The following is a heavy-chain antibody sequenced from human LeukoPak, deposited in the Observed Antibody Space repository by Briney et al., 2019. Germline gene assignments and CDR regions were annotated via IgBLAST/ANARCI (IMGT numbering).Heavy chain of an antibody. J-gene: IGHJ5*02. Sequence: SQTLSLTCAVSGGSISSGGYSWSWIRQPPGKGLEWIGYIYHSGSTNYNPSLKSRVTISVDTSKNQFSLKLSSVTAADTAVYYCARHIVVVPAGIVLFDPWGQGTLVTVSS. CDR3: ARHIVVVPAGIVLFDP. D-gene: IGHD2-2*01. CDR2: IYHSGST. CDR1: GGSISSGGYS. V-gene: IGHV4-30-2*01.